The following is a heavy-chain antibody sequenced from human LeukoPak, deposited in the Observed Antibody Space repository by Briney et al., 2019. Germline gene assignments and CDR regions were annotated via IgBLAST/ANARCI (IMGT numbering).Heavy chain of an antibody. CDR1: GGSISSYY. V-gene: IGHV4-59*01. Sequence: SETLSLTCTVSGGSISSYYWSWIRQPPGKGLEWIGYIYYSGSTNYNPSLKSRVTISVDTSKNQFSLRLSSVTAADTAVYYCARGYDYVWGSHRALGYWGQGTLVTVTS. D-gene: IGHD3-16*02. CDR2: IYYSGST. CDR3: ARGYDYVWGSHRALGY. J-gene: IGHJ4*02.